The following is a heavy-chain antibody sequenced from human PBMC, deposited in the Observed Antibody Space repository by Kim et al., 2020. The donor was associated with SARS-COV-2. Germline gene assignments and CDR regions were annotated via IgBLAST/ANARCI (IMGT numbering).Heavy chain of an antibody. J-gene: IGHJ6*02. V-gene: IGHV3-23*01. Sequence: GGSLRLSCAASGFSFSGYAMNWVRQAPGKGLEWVSAISDSGRSTYYADSVKGRFTISRDNSKNTLYLQMKSLRAEDTAVYYCAKSSPGLPTHLGYNYCGLSVWGQGTSVTVSS. CDR2: ISDSGRST. D-gene: IGHD3-3*02. CDR3: AKSSPGLPTHLGYNYCGLSV. CDR1: GFSFSGYA.